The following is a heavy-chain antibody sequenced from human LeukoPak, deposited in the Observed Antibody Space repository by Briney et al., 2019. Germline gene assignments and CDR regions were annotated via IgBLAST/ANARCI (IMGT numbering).Heavy chain of an antibody. CDR3: ARGSWMQLWSKNYYFDY. D-gene: IGHD5-18*01. J-gene: IGHJ4*02. Sequence: GGSLRLSCAASGFTFSSYSMNWVRQAPGKGLEWVSSISSSSSYIYYADSVKGRFTISRDNAKNSLYLQMNSLRAEDTAVYYCARGSWMQLWSKNYYFDYWGQGTLVTVSS. CDR2: ISSSSSYI. CDR1: GFTFSSYS. V-gene: IGHV3-21*01.